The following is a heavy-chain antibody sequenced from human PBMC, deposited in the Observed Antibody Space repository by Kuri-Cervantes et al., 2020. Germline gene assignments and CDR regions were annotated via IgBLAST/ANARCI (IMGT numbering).Heavy chain of an antibody. CDR3: ARVKRGDIVVVPAAIFSYYYYGMDV. D-gene: IGHD2-2*01. Sequence: LSLTCAASGFTFSSYGMHWVRQAPGKGLEWVAVIWYDGSNKYYADSVKGRFTISRDNSKNTLYLQMNSLRAEDTAVYYCARVKRGDIVVVPAAIFSYYYYGMDVWGQGTTVTVSS. CDR2: IWYDGSNK. V-gene: IGHV3-33*01. J-gene: IGHJ6*02. CDR1: GFTFSSYG.